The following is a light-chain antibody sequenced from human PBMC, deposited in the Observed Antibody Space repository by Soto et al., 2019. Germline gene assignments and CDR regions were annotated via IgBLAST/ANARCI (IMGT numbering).Light chain of an antibody. V-gene: IGKV3-15*01. Sequence: IGMTHSPATLSVSPWEIATLSCRASQSISNKLVWYQQKLGQAPRLLIYGASTRATGIPARFSGSGSGTEFTLTISSLQSEDFAVYYCQQYSSWSPITFGQGTRLEIK. CDR3: QQYSSWSPIT. J-gene: IGKJ5*01. CDR1: QSISNK. CDR2: GAS.